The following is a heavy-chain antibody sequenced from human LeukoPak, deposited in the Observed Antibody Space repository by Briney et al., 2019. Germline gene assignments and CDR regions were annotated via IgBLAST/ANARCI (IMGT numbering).Heavy chain of an antibody. D-gene: IGHD3-10*01. V-gene: IGHV3-11*06. CDR1: GFTFSDYY. CDR3: ARDLLLGSGSYYNIDY. J-gene: IGHJ4*02. CDR2: ITSSSSYI. Sequence: GASLRLSCAASGFTFSDYYMSWIRQAPGKGLEWVSYITSSSSYIYYADSVKGRFTISRDNAKNSLYLQMNSLRAEDTAMYYCARDLLLGSGSYYNIDYWGQGTLVTVSS.